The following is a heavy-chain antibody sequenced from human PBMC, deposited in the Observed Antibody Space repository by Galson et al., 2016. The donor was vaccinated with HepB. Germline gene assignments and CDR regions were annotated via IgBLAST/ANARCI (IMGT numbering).Heavy chain of an antibody. Sequence: SLRLSCAASGLTFSDYYMTWIRQAPGKGLGWVSYISSTSSYIRYADSVKGRFTISRDNAKNSLYLQMDSLRAEDTAVYYCARDRAHPDDAFDIWGQGTMVTVSS. V-gene: IGHV3-11*06. J-gene: IGHJ3*02. CDR2: ISSTSSYI. CDR1: GLTFSDYY. CDR3: ARDRAHPDDAFDI.